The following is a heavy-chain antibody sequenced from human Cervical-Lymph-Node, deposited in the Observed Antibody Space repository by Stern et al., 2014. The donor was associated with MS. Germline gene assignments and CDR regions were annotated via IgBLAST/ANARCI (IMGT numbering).Heavy chain of an antibody. D-gene: IGHD6-13*01. J-gene: IGHJ5*02. CDR1: GGTFSKFP. V-gene: IGHV1-69*01. CDR2: IFPVFGTP. Sequence: VQLVESGAEVTKPGSSVKVSCKASGGTFSKFPSSWVRQAPGQGLEWMGGIFPVFGTPTYAQEFRGRVTLTADVSTSTVYMELSSLRSDDTAVYYCALSSETSDRWYSLGYDLWGQGTLVTVS. CDR3: ALSSETSDRWYSLGYDL.